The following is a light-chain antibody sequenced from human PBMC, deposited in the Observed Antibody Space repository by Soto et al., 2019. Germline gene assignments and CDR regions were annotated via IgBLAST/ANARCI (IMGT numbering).Light chain of an antibody. V-gene: IGLV6-57*02. Sequence: NFMLTQPHSVSESPGKTVTISCTGSSDSIASNSVQWYQQRPVSAPSIVIYENNQRPSGVPHRFSGSIDRSSNSASLTASVLKPEDEADYYCQSYDRSNHVVFGGGTKLTVL. CDR2: ENN. CDR1: SDSIASNS. CDR3: QSYDRSNHVV. J-gene: IGLJ2*01.